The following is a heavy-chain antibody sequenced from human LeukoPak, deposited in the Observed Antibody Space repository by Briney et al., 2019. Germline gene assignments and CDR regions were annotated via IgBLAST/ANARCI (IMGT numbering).Heavy chain of an antibody. J-gene: IGHJ5*02. CDR1: GGTFSSYA. D-gene: IGHD2-2*01. V-gene: IGHV1-69*04. CDR2: IIPILGIA. Sequence: GASVKVSCKASGGTFSSYAISWVRQAPGQGLEWMGRIIPILGIANYAQKFQGRVTITADKSTSTAYMELSSLRSEDTAVYYCARDLYCSSTSCFGGAVWFDPWGQGTLVTVSS. CDR3: ARDLYCSSTSCFGGAVWFDP.